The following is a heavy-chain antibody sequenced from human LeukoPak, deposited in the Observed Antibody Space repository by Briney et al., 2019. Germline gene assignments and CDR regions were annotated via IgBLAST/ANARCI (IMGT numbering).Heavy chain of an antibody. CDR3: AKDIGPAGTSFGYYYGMDV. J-gene: IGHJ6*02. CDR1: GFTFSDYY. V-gene: IGHV3-11*01. Sequence: PGGSLRLSCAASGFTFSDYYMSWIRQAPGKGLEWVSYISSSGSTIYYADSVKGRFTISRDNAKNSLYLQMNSLRAEDTALYYCAKDIGPAGTSFGYYYGMDVWGQGTTVTVSS. D-gene: IGHD6-19*01. CDR2: ISSSGSTI.